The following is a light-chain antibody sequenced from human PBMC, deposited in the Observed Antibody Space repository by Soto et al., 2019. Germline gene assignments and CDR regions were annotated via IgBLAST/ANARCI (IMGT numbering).Light chain of an antibody. J-gene: IGKJ1*01. CDR2: DAS. Sequence: EFVLTQSPATLSVSPGERATLSCRASQSVSSYLAWYQQKPGQAPRLLIYDASNRATGIPARFSGSGSGTDFTLTISSLEPEDFAVYYCQQRSNWPPTFGQGTKVDIK. V-gene: IGKV3-11*01. CDR3: QQRSNWPPT. CDR1: QSVSSY.